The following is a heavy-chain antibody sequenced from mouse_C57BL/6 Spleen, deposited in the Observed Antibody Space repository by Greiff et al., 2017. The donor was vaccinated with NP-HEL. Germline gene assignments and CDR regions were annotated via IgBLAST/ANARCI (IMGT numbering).Heavy chain of an antibody. Sequence: VHLVESGPELVKPGASVKISCKASGYSFTSYYIHWVKQRPGQGLEWIGWIYPGSGNTKYNEKFKGKATLTADTSSSTAYMQLSSLTSEDSAVYYCAREIYDGYPWFAYWGQGTLVTVSA. CDR1: GYSFTSYY. D-gene: IGHD2-3*01. CDR2: IYPGSGNT. CDR3: AREIYDGYPWFAY. J-gene: IGHJ3*01. V-gene: IGHV1-66*01.